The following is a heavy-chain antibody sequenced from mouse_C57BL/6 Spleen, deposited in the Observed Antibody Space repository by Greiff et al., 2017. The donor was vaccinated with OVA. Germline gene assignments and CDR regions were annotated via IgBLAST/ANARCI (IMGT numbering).Heavy chain of an antibody. CDR1: GYTFTSYW. Sequence: QVQLKQPGAELVRPGTPVKLSCKASGYTFTSYWMHWVKQRPGQGLEWIGVIDPSDSYTNYNQKFKGKATLTVDTSSSTAYMQLSSLTSEDSAVYYCARWGYEFYAMDYWGQGTSVTVSS. J-gene: IGHJ4*01. V-gene: IGHV1-59*01. D-gene: IGHD3-1*01. CDR2: IDPSDSYT. CDR3: ARWGYEFYAMDY.